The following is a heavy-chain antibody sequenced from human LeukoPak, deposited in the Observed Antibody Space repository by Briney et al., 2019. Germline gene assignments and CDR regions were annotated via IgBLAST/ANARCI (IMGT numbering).Heavy chain of an antibody. D-gene: IGHD3-16*02. J-gene: IGHJ4*02. Sequence: SETLSLTCTVSGGSVNSYYWSWIRQPPGKRLEWIGYVYYSGSTNYNPSLRSRVTISVDMSKNQFSLKLSSVTAADTAVYYCVRYSNAYVLGSHRPFDYWGQGTLVTVSS. CDR2: VYYSGST. CDR1: GGSVNSYY. V-gene: IGHV4-59*08. CDR3: VRYSNAYVLGSHRPFDY.